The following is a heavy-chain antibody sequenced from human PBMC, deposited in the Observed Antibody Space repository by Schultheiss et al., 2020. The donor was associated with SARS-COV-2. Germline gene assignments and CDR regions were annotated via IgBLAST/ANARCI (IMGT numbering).Heavy chain of an antibody. V-gene: IGHV1-18*01. CDR3: ALFSEWLTSFDP. CDR1: GGTFSSYA. D-gene: IGHD3-3*01. J-gene: IGHJ5*02. Sequence: ASVKVSCKASGGTFSSYAISWVRQAPGQGLEWMGWISAYNGNTNYAQKLQGRVTMTTDTSTSTAYMELRSLRSDDTAVYYCALFSEWLTSFDPWGQGTLVTVSS. CDR2: ISAYNGNT.